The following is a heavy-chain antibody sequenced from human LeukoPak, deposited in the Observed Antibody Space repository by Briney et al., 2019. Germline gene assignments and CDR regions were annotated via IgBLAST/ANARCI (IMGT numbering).Heavy chain of an antibody. D-gene: IGHD5-18*01. CDR1: GFTFSTSG. V-gene: IGHV3-30*02. CDR2: IRNDGNKK. CDR3: VKVDT. J-gene: IGHJ4*02. Sequence: GGSLRLSCVASGFTFSTSGMHWVRQSPGKGLDWVAFIRNDGNKKNYAESVKGRFTISRDNSKNTLYLQMDSLSAEDTAVYYCVKVDTWGQGTLVTVSS.